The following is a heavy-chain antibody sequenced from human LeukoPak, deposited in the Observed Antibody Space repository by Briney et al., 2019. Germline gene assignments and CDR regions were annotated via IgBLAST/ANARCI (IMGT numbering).Heavy chain of an antibody. J-gene: IGHJ4*02. CDR1: GFTFRNYA. CDR3: ARASSGWYLFDY. D-gene: IGHD6-19*01. CDR2: ISSSSSYI. V-gene: IGHV3-21*01. Sequence: GGSLRLSCAASGFTFRNYAVVWVRQAPGKGLEWVSSISSSSSYIYYADSVKGRFTISRDNAKNSLYLQMNSLRAEDTAVYYCARASSGWYLFDYWGQGTLVTVSS.